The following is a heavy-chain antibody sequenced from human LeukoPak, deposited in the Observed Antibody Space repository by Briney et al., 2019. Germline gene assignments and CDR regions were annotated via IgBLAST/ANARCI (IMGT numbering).Heavy chain of an antibody. CDR3: VWSSTWNRRFYLDQ. CDR2: IAVTPDGPAT. D-gene: IGHD6-6*01. J-gene: IGHJ4*02. Sequence: GGSLRLSCAASGFTFNLAWMSGVRQTPGKGLQWVARIAVTPDGPATDYATPVRGRFTISRDDSRNMVYLQMSSLRTDDTAVYYCVWSSTWNRRFYLDQWGQGTLVTVSS. CDR1: GFTFNLAW. V-gene: IGHV3-15*04.